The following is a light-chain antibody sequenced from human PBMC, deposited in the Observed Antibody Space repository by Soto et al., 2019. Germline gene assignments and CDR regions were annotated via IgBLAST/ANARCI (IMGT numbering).Light chain of an antibody. CDR1: QGISSY. CDR3: QQYYSYPRT. J-gene: IGKJ5*01. Sequence: AIRMTQYPSSFSASTGDRVTITCRASQGISSYLAWYQQKPGKAPKLLIYAASTLQSGVPSRFSGSGSGTHFTLTISCLQSEDFATYYCQQYYSYPRTFGQGTRLEIK. V-gene: IGKV1-8*01. CDR2: AAS.